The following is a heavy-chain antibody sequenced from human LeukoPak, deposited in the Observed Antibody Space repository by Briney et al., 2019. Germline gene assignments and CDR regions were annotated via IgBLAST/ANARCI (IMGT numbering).Heavy chain of an antibody. Sequence: GTSLRLSCAASGITISNYGVHWVRQAPGKGLEWLAVISYDGLNKNYADSVKGRFSISRDNSKNTLYLQMSSLRVEDTAVYYCARDLNWETYWGQGTLVTVSS. CDR3: ARDLNWETY. J-gene: IGHJ4*02. CDR2: ISYDGLNK. D-gene: IGHD7-27*01. V-gene: IGHV3-30*03. CDR1: GITISNYG.